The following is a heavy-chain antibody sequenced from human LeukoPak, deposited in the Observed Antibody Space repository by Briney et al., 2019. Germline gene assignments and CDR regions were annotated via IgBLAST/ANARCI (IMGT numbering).Heavy chain of an antibody. V-gene: IGHV1-3*01. Sequence: ASVKVSCKASGYTFTSYAMHWVRQAPGQRLEWMGWINAGSGNTKYSQKFQGRVTITRDTSASTAYMELSGLRSEDTAVYYCARDHYDFWSGYYTTPLSYNWFDPWGQGTLVTVSS. J-gene: IGHJ5*02. CDR3: ARDHYDFWSGYYTTPLSYNWFDP. D-gene: IGHD3-3*01. CDR2: INAGSGNT. CDR1: GYTFTSYA.